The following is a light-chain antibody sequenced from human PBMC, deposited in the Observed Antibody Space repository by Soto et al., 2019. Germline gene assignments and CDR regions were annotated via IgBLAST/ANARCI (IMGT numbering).Light chain of an antibody. Sequence: EIVLTQSPGTLPLSRGERATLSCRASQSVSSSYLAWYQQKPGQAPRLLIYGASSRATGIPDRFSGSGSGTDFTLTISRLEPEDCAVYYGQQDGSSPPWTFGQGTKVESK. CDR3: QQDGSSPPWT. CDR2: GAS. V-gene: IGKV3-20*01. J-gene: IGKJ1*01. CDR1: QSVSSSY.